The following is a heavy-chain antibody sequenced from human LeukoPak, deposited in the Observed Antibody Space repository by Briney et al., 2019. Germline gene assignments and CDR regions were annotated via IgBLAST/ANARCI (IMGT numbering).Heavy chain of an antibody. CDR3: TTRGDDYVWGSYRRFDY. D-gene: IGHD3-16*02. Sequence: GGSLRLSCAASGFTFSNAWMSWARQAPGKGLEWVGRIKSKTDGGTTDYAAPVKGRFTISRDDSKNTLYLQMNSLKTEDTAVYYCTTRGDDYVWGSYRRFDYWGQGTLVTVSS. V-gene: IGHV3-15*01. CDR1: GFTFSNAW. CDR2: IKSKTDGGTT. J-gene: IGHJ4*02.